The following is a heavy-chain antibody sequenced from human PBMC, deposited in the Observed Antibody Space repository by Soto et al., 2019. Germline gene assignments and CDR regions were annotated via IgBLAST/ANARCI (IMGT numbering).Heavy chain of an antibody. CDR1: GYTLTELS. CDR3: ATDTEPGDDSSGYYLPN. Sequence: ASVKVSCKVSGYTLTELSMHWVRQAPGKGLEWMGGFDPEDGETIYAQKFQGRVTMTEDTSTDTAYMELSSLRSEDTAVYYCATDTEPGDDSSGYYLPNWGQGTLVTVSS. D-gene: IGHD3-22*01. CDR2: FDPEDGET. V-gene: IGHV1-24*01. J-gene: IGHJ4*02.